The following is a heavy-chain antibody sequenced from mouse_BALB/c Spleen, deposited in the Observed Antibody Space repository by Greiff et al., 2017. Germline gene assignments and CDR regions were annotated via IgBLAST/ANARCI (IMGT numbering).Heavy chain of an antibody. CDR1: GYNFTSYW. V-gene: IGHV1-55*01. J-gene: IGHJ2*01. CDR3: ARARYFDY. CDR2: IYPGSGST. Sequence: VQLQQPGAELVKPGTSVQLSCKASGYNFTSYWINWVTLRPGQGLEWIGDIYPGSGSTNYNEKFKSKATLTVDTSSSTAYMQLSSLASEDSALYYGARARYFDYWGQGTTLTVSA.